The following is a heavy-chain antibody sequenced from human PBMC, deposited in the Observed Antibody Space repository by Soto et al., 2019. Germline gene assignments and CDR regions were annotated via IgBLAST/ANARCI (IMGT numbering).Heavy chain of an antibody. CDR1: GYTFTSYG. CDR3: WRASRAHGHRAC. Sequence: SVQVSCKASGYTFTSYGVSWVRQAPGQGLEWMGWISAFNADTNSAQSLQGRVTLTRDTSTSTAYMELRSLLSADTAVYYFWRASRAHGHRACRGEGTRVTVSS. CDR2: ISAFNADT. D-gene: IGHD4-17*01. J-gene: IGHJ4*02. V-gene: IGHV1-18*01.